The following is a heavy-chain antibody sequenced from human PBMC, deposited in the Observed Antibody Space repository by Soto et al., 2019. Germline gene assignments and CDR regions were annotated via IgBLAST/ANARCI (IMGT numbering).Heavy chain of an antibody. J-gene: IGHJ4*02. D-gene: IGHD2-21*02. Sequence: QVQLVESGGGVVQPGRSLRLSCAASGFTFSSYAVHWVRQAPGKGLEWVAVISFDGNNKYYADSVKGRFTISRDNSKNTLFLQMSSLRTEDTAMYYCALPPNEVVTAIHLRYWGQGTLVTVSS. CDR1: GFTFSSYA. CDR2: ISFDGNNK. CDR3: ALPPNEVVTAIHLRY. V-gene: IGHV3-30-3*01.